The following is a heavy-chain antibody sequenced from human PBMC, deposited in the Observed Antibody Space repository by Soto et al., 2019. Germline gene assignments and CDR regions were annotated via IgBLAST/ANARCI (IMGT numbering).Heavy chain of an antibody. Sequence: SETLSLTCAVSGGSISSGCYSWSWIRQPPGKGQEWIGEIYHSGSTNYNPSLKSRVTISVDKSKNQFSLKLSSVTAADTAVYYCASLPATSDFDYWGQGTLVTVSS. V-gene: IGHV4-30-2*01. CDR2: IYHSGST. D-gene: IGHD2-2*01. CDR3: ASLPATSDFDY. J-gene: IGHJ4*02. CDR1: GGSISSGCYS.